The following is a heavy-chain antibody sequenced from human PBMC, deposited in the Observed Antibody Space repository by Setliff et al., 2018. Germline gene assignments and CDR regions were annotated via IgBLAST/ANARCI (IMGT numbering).Heavy chain of an antibody. CDR3: LRLVRYCTKIACRATSGDEV. CDR1: GYTLSNSI. Sequence: GASVKVSCKASGYTLSNSILSWVRQAPGQGLEWVGWISAYNGKTYSAQKFQDRVTLTTDTSTNMGYLELRDLRSDDTAVYYCLRLVRYCTKIACRATSGDEVWGLGPLVTVSS. CDR2: ISAYNGKT. D-gene: IGHD2-8*01. V-gene: IGHV1-18*01. J-gene: IGHJ4*02.